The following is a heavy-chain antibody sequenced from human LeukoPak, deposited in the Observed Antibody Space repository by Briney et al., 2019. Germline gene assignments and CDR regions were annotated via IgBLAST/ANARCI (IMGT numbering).Heavy chain of an antibody. CDR1: GFTFSSYE. Sequence: GGSLRLSCAASGFTFSSYEMNWVRQVPGKGLEWLSYISDGGITINYADSVKGRFTISRDNSKNTLYLQMNSLRAEDTAVYYCAKCPAPWGYFDYWGQGTLVTVSS. V-gene: IGHV3-48*03. CDR2: ISDGGITI. J-gene: IGHJ4*02. D-gene: IGHD5/OR15-5a*01. CDR3: AKCPAPWGYFDY.